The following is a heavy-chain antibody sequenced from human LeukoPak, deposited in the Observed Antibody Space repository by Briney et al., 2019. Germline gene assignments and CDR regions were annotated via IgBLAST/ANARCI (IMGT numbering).Heavy chain of an antibody. Sequence: GGSLRLSCAASGFTFTSYSMNWVRQAPGKGLEWVSSISSSSTYIYYADSVKGRFTISRDNAKNSLFLQMSSLRAEDTAVYYCARGEPANWFDPRGQGTLVTVSS. D-gene: IGHD1-26*01. CDR1: GFTFTSYS. V-gene: IGHV3-21*01. CDR2: ISSSSTYI. J-gene: IGHJ5*02. CDR3: ARGEPANWFDP.